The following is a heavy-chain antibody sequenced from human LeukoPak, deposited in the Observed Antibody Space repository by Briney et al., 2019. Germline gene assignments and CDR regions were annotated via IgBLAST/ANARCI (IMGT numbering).Heavy chain of an antibody. V-gene: IGHV1-2*06. CDR1: GYTFTGYY. CDR3: ARDFLQPWRPDHAFDI. CDR2: INPNSGGT. Sequence: ASVKVSCKASGYTFTGYYMHWVRQAPGQGREWMGRINPNSGGTNYAQKFQGRVTMTRDTSISTAYMELSRLRSDDTAVYYCARDFLQPWRPDHAFDIWGQGTMVTVSS. J-gene: IGHJ3*02. D-gene: IGHD5-18*01.